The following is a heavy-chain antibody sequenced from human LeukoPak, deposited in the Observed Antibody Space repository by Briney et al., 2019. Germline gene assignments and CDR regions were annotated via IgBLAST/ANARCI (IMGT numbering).Heavy chain of an antibody. CDR2: INPSGGST. V-gene: IGHV1-46*01. D-gene: IGHD6-13*01. Sequence: ASVKVSCKASGYTFTSYYMHWVRQAPGQGLEWMGIINPSGGSTSYAQKFQGRVTMTRDTSTSTAYMDLSSLRSEDTAVYHCARAPRNSSTMLDFWGQGTLVTISS. CDR1: GYTFTSYY. CDR3: ARAPRNSSTMLDF. J-gene: IGHJ4*02.